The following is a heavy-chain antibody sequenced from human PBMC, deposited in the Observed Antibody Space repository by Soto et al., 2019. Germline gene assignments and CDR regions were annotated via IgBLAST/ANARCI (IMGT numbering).Heavy chain of an antibody. V-gene: IGHV3-33*01. Sequence: GGSLRLSCAASGFNFRNYAMHWVRQAPGKGLEWVAVIWSDGSEKYYGASVKGRVTISRDNFTNTVSMKMNSLRAEDSALYYCATEYCNSLTCQTRLTQSFDCWGQGSMVAVYS. J-gene: IGHJ5*01. CDR2: IWSDGSEK. CDR1: GFNFRNYA. D-gene: IGHD2-15*01. CDR3: ATEYCNSLTCQTRLTQSFDC.